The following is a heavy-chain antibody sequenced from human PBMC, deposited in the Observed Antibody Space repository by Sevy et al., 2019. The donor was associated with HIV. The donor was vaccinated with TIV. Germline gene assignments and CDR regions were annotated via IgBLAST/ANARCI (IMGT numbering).Heavy chain of an antibody. J-gene: IGHJ4*02. CDR1: GGTFSSYA. V-gene: IGHV1-69*13. Sequence: ASVKVSCKASGGTFSSYAISWERQAPGQGLEWMGRIIPIFGTANYAQKFQGRVTITADESTSTAYMELSSLRSEDTAVYYCARTPQKAGYSSSWYPGWGQGTLVTVSS. D-gene: IGHD6-13*01. CDR2: IIPIFGTA. CDR3: ARTPQKAGYSSSWYPG.